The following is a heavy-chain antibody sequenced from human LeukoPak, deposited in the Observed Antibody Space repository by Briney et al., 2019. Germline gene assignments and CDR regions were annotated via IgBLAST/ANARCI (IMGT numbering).Heavy chain of an antibody. J-gene: IGHJ5*02. V-gene: IGHV3-53*01. CDR2: IYSGGST. CDR1: GFTVSSNY. Sequence: PGGSLRLSCAASGFTVSSNYMSWVRQAPVKGLEWVSVIYSGGSTYYADSVKGRFTISRDNSKNTLYLQMNSLRAEDTAVYYCARLPGGNPWFDPWGQGTLVTVSS. CDR3: ARLPGGNPWFDP. D-gene: IGHD4-23*01.